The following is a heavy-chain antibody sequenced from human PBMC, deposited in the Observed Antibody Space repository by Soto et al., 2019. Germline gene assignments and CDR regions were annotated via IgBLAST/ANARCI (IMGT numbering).Heavy chain of an antibody. D-gene: IGHD2-8*01. CDR1: GDSIKTETW. Sequence: QVHLQESGPGLVKPSETLSLTCAVSGDSIKTETWWSWLRQLPGTGLEWIGEIKHTGDANANPALRSRVSMAVDRTKNQFFLQLRSVSAAGTAVYCCARVCRLHWFESWGQGTLVTVSS. J-gene: IGHJ5*01. V-gene: IGHV4-4*01. CDR2: IKHTGDA. CDR3: ARVCRLHWFES.